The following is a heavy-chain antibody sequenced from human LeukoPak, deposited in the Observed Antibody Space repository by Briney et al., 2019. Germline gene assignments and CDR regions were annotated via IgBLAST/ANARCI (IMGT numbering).Heavy chain of an antibody. CDR3: ARDLELGGATNSVSYY. D-gene: IGHD1-26*01. CDR2: ISAYNGDT. CDR1: GYTFTSYG. V-gene: IGHV1-18*01. J-gene: IGHJ4*02. Sequence: ASVKVSCKASGYTFTSYGITWVRQAPGQGLEWMGWISAYNGDTNYAQKVQGRVTVTTDTSTRTANMELRSLRSDDTAVYYCARDLELGGATNSVSYYWGQGTLVTVSS.